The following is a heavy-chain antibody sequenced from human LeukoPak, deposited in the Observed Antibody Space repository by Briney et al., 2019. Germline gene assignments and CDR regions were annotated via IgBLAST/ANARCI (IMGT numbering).Heavy chain of an antibody. CDR2: INPSGST. J-gene: IGHJ4*02. V-gene: IGHV4-34*01. Sequence: SETLSLTCAVYGGSFSGYYWSWIRQPPGKGLEWIGEINPSGSTNYNPSLKSRVTISVDTSKNQFSLKLSSVTAADTAVYYCARGHHSALGYCSGGSCFLDYWGQGTLVTVSS. D-gene: IGHD2-15*01. CDR3: ARGHHSALGYCSGGSCFLDY. CDR1: GGSFSGYY.